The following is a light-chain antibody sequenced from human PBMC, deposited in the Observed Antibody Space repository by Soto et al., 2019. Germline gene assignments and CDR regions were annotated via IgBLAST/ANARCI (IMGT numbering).Light chain of an antibody. V-gene: IGLV2-8*01. J-gene: IGLJ1*01. Sequence: QSALVQPPSASGSAGQSVTISCAGTGSDVGGYNYVSWYQQHPGKAPKLMIYEVSKRPSGVPDRFSGSKSDNTAYLTVSGLQAEDEADYYCISYAGSDNFVFGTGTKVTVL. CDR3: ISYAGSDNFV. CDR2: EVS. CDR1: GSDVGGYNY.